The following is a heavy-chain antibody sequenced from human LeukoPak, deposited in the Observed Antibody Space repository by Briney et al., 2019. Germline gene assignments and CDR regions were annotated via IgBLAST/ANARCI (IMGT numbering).Heavy chain of an antibody. CDR2: ISWNSGSI. CDR1: GFTVSSNY. J-gene: IGHJ4*02. D-gene: IGHD4-17*01. V-gene: IGHV3-9*03. CDR3: AKGTDYGDYAYFDY. Sequence: PGGSLRLSCAASGFTVSSNYMSWVRQAPGKGLEWVSGISWNSGSIGYADSVKGRFTISRDNAKNSLYLQMNSLRAEDMALYYCAKGTDYGDYAYFDYWGQGTLVTVSS.